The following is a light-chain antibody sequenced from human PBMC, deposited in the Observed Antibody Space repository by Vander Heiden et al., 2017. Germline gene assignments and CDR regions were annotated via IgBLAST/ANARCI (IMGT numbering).Light chain of an antibody. CDR2: EVS. V-gene: IGLV2-8*01. Sequence: QSALTQPPSASGSPGQSVTISCTGTSSDVGAYNYVSWYQQHPGKAPKVMIYEVSKRPSGVADRFSGSKSGNTASLTVSGLRADEEADYYCSSYAGRSNYVVFGGGTKLTVL. CDR3: SSYAGRSNYVV. CDR1: SSDVGAYNY. J-gene: IGLJ2*01.